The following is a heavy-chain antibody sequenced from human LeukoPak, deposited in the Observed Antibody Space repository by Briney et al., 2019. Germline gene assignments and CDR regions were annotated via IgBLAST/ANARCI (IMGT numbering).Heavy chain of an antibody. D-gene: IGHD1-1*01. V-gene: IGHV3-23*01. Sequence: PGGSLRLSCAASGFAFSTYSMSWVRQAPGKGLEWVSVISGSGGSTYYADPVKGRFTISRDNSKNTLYLQMNSLRAEDSAEYYCAKSLLTTATGTGRAFDIWGQGTMVTVSA. CDR1: GFAFSTYS. J-gene: IGHJ3*02. CDR2: ISGSGGST. CDR3: AKSLLTTATGTGRAFDI.